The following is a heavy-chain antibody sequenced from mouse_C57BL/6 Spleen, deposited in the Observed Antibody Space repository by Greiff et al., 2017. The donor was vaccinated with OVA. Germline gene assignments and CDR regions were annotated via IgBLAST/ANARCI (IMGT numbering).Heavy chain of an antibody. Sequence: ESGAELVRPGASVKMSCKASGYTFTSYNMHWVKQTPRQGLEWIGAIYPGNGDTSYNQKFKGKATLTVDKSSSTAYMQLSSLTSEDSAVYFCARSAGSRSYYYAMDYWGQGTSVTVSS. J-gene: IGHJ4*01. CDR3: ARSAGSRSYYYAMDY. CDR2: IYPGNGDT. D-gene: IGHD1-1*01. V-gene: IGHV1-12*01. CDR1: GYTFTSYN.